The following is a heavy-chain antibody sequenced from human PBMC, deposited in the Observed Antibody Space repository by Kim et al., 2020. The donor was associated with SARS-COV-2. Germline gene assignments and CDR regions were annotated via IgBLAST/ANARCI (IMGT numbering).Heavy chain of an antibody. CDR2: ISSSSSTI. D-gene: IGHD3-3*01. CDR3: ARAFQTKRRITIFGVVIPDY. CDR1: GFTFSSYS. Sequence: GGSLRLSCAASGFTFSSYSMNWVRQAPGKGLEWVSYISSSSSTISYADSVKGRFTISRDNAKNSLYLQMNSLRDEDTAVYYCARAFQTKRRITIFGVVIPDYWGQGTLVTVSS. J-gene: IGHJ4*02. V-gene: IGHV3-48*02.